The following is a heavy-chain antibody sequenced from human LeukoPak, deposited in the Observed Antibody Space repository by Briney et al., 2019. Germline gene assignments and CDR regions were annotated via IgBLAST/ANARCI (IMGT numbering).Heavy chain of an antibody. D-gene: IGHD3-22*01. CDR3: ARPSSGSIEGAFDI. V-gene: IGHV1-2*04. CDR2: ISPNSGGT. J-gene: IGHJ3*02. Sequence: ASVKVSCKASGYTFTCYYMHWVRQAPAQGLEWMGWISPNSGGTNYAQKFQGWVTMTRDTSISTAYMELSRLRSDDTAVYYCARPSSGSIEGAFDIWGQGTMVTVSS. CDR1: GYTFTCYY.